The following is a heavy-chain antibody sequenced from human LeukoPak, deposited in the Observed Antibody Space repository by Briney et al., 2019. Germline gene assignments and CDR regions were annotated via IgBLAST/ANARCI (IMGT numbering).Heavy chain of an antibody. V-gene: IGHV3-53*01. CDR3: ARDRSRDYYFGLDV. CDR1: GFTVSSNY. Sequence: TGGSLRLSCAASGFTVSSNYMSWVRQAPGKGLEWVSTLYTVGTTYYADSVKGRFTISRDNSKNTLYLLMNSLRAEDTAMYYCARDRSRDYYFGLDVWGQGTTVTVSS. J-gene: IGHJ6*02. CDR2: LYTVGTT.